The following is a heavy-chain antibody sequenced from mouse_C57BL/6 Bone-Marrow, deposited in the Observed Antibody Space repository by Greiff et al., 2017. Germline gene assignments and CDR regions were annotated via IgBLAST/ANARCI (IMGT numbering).Heavy chain of an antibody. D-gene: IGHD2-1*01. V-gene: IGHV1-55*01. J-gene: IGHJ3*01. CDR3: ARRLYYGSYVGLAY. Sequence: QVQLQQPGAELVKPGASVKMSCKASGYTFTSYWITWVKQRPGQGLEWIGDIYPGSGSTNYNEKFKSKATLTVDTSSSTAYMQLSSLTSEDSAVYYCARRLYYGSYVGLAYWGRGTLVTVSA. CDR2: IYPGSGST. CDR1: GYTFTSYW.